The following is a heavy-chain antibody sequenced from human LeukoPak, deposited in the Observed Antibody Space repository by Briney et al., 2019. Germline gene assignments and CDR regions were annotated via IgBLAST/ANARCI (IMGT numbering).Heavy chain of an antibody. Sequence: GGSLRLSCAASGITFSSYAMSWVRQAPGEGLEWVSGISGTDGSTYYVDSVKGRFTISRDNSKNTLYLQINSLRAEDTAIYYCAKDRTTTARIFDYWGQGTLVTVSS. CDR3: AKDRTTTARIFDY. CDR2: ISGTDGST. V-gene: IGHV3-23*01. D-gene: IGHD6-6*01. CDR1: GITFSSYA. J-gene: IGHJ4*02.